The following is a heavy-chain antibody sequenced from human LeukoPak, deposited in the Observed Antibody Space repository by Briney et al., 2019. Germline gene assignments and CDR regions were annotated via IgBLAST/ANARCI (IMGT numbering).Heavy chain of an antibody. D-gene: IGHD5/OR15-5a*01. CDR3: ARGLGWFDP. J-gene: IGHJ5*02. CDR1: GYTFFNYA. Sequence: ASVKVSCKASGYTFFNYAISWVRQAPGQGLEWMGWISTYNANTNYAQKLQGRVTVTTDTSTSTAYMELSSLRSENTAVYYCARGLGWFDPWGQGTLVTVSS. CDR2: ISTYNANT. V-gene: IGHV1-18*01.